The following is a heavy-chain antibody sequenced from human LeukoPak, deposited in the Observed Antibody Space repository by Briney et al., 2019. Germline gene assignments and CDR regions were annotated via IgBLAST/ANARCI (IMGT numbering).Heavy chain of an antibody. CDR1: GGTFSSYA. Sequence: ASVRVSCKASGGTFSSYAISWVRQAPGQRLEWMGWINAGNGNTKYSQKFQGRVTITRDTSASTAYMELSSLRSEDTAVYYCARVRWGPASGYFDYWGQGTLVTVSS. D-gene: IGHD4-23*01. CDR2: INAGNGNT. V-gene: IGHV1-3*01. CDR3: ARVRWGPASGYFDY. J-gene: IGHJ4*02.